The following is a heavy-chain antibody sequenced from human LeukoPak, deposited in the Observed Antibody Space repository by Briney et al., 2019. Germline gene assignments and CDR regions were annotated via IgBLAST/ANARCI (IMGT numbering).Heavy chain of an antibody. Sequence: ASVKVSCKVSGYTLTELSMHWVRQAPGKGLEWMGGFDPEDGETIYAQKFQGRVTMTEDTSTDTAYMELSSLRSEDTAVYYCARLAAAGTGSYYYYYYYMDVWGKGTTVTVSS. CDR2: FDPEDGET. CDR3: ARLAAAGTGSYYYYYYYMDV. CDR1: GYTLTELS. J-gene: IGHJ6*03. D-gene: IGHD6-13*01. V-gene: IGHV1-24*01.